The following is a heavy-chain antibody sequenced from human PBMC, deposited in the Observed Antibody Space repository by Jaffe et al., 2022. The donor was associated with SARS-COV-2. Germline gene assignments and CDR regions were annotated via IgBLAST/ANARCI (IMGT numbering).Heavy chain of an antibody. CDR1: GGSISSSSYY. V-gene: IGHV4-39*01. CDR2: IYYSGST. CDR3: ARPAYYDSSGYFSYGMDV. D-gene: IGHD3-22*01. J-gene: IGHJ6*02. Sequence: QLQLQESGPGLVKPSETLSLTCTVSGGSISSSSYYWGWIRQPPGKGLEWIGSIYYSGSTYYNPSLKSRVTISVDTSKNQFSLKLSSVTAADTAVYYCARPAYYDSSGYFSYGMDVWGQGTTVTVSS.